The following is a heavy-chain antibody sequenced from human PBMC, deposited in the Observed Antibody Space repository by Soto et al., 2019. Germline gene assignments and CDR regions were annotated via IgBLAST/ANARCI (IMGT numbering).Heavy chain of an antibody. V-gene: IGHV3-7*04. Sequence: EVQLVESGGGLVQPGGSLRLSCAASGLTFSSNWMSWVRQAPGRGLECVANIKQDGNEKYYVDSVKGRFTISRDNAKNSLYLQMNSLRAEETAVYYCARVVGAPTWFDPWGQGTLVTVSS. CDR3: ARVVGAPTWFDP. CDR1: GLTFSSNW. CDR2: IKQDGNEK. D-gene: IGHD1-26*01. J-gene: IGHJ5*02.